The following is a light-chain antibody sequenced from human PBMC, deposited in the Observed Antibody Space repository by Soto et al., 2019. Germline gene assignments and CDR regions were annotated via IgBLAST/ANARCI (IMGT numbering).Light chain of an antibody. CDR1: QSVSTY. CDR3: QQYYTTPVT. CDR2: DAS. Sequence: EIVLTQSPATLSLSPGERATLSCRASQSVSTYLAWYQQKPGQAPRLLIYDASNRATGIPARFSGSGSGTDFTLTIGSLQAEDVAVYYCQQYYTTPVTFGQGTKVEIK. V-gene: IGKV3-11*01. J-gene: IGKJ1*01.